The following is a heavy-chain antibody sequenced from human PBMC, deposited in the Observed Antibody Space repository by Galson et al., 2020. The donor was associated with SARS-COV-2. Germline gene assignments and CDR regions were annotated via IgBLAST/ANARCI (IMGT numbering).Heavy chain of an antibody. Sequence: SETLSLTCAVYSGSFRDYKWSWIRQSPGKGLEWIGQIDYSGNTKYNPSLKSRVTISVDTAKNQLSLNLNSVTAADPAVYYCARGAPVDWGQGPLVPVSS. V-gene: IGHV4-34*01. CDR3: ARGAPVD. J-gene: IGHJ4*02. D-gene: IGHD2-21*01. CDR2: IDYSGNT. CDR1: SGSFRDYK.